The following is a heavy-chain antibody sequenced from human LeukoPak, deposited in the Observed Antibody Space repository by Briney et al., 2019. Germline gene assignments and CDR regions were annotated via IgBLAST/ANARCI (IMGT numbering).Heavy chain of an antibody. CDR2: ISSSYHSI. J-gene: IGHJ4*02. CDR1: TFTISTYS. CDR3: ARETENCGGDCFDY. V-gene: IGHV3-48*04. D-gene: IGHD2-21*01. Sequence: GGSLRLSCTASTFTISTYSLSWVRQAPGKGLEWVSYISSSYHSIYYADSVKGRFTISRDNAKNSVYLQMSSLRVEDTAVYYCARETENCGGDCFDYWGQGTLVTVSS.